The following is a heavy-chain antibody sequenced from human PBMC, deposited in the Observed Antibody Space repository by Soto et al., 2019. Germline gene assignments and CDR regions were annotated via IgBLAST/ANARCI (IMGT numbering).Heavy chain of an antibody. D-gene: IGHD2-8*01. CDR3: ARAPMVLTRSYFDP. J-gene: IGHJ5*02. Sequence: PSETLSLTCTVSGGSVSNFYWSWIRQPPGKGLEWIGYISYSGNTNYNPSLKSRVSISVDTSKNQFSLNLTSVIAADTAVYYCARAPMVLTRSYFDPWGQGTLVTVSS. CDR1: GGSVSNFY. V-gene: IGHV4-59*02. CDR2: ISYSGNT.